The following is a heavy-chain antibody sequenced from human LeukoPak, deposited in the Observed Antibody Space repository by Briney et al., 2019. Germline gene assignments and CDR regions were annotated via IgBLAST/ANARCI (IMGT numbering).Heavy chain of an antibody. V-gene: IGHV4-34*01. D-gene: IGHD3-10*01. CDR1: GGSISSYY. CDR2: INHSGST. J-gene: IGHJ6*02. CDR3: ARGLLWFGEFHRRYYYYGMDV. Sequence: PSETLSLTCTVSGGSISSYYWSWIRQLPGKGLEWIGEINHSGSTNYNPSLKSRVTISVDTSKNQFSLKLSSVTAADTAVYYCARGLLWFGEFHRRYYYYGMDVWGQGTTVTVSS.